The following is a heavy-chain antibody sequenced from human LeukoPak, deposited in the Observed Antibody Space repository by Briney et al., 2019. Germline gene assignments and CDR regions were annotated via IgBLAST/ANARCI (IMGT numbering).Heavy chain of an antibody. Sequence: SQTLSLTCAVSGGSISSGGYSWSWIRQPPGKGLEWIGYIYHSGSTYYNPSLKSRVTISVDRSKNQFSLKLSSVTAADTAVYYCARASRIEAAGYFDYWGQGTLVTVSS. V-gene: IGHV4-30-2*01. D-gene: IGHD6-13*01. J-gene: IGHJ4*02. CDR3: ARASRIEAAGYFDY. CDR2: IYHSGST. CDR1: GGSISSGGYS.